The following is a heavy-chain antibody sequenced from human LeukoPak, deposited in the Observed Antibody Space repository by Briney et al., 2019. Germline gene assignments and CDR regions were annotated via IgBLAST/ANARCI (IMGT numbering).Heavy chain of an antibody. Sequence: SETLSPTCAVYGGSFSGYYWSWIRQPPGKGLEWIGEINHSGSTNYNPSLKSRVTISVDTSKNQFSLKLSSVTAADTAVYYCARVGYCSGGSWCYVDYWGQGTLVTVSS. CDR2: INHSGST. CDR1: GGSFSGYY. V-gene: IGHV4-34*01. D-gene: IGHD2-15*01. J-gene: IGHJ4*02. CDR3: ARVGYCSGGSWCYVDY.